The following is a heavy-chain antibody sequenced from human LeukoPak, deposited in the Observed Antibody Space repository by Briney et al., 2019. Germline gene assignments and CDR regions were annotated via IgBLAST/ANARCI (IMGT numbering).Heavy chain of an antibody. V-gene: IGHV3-23*01. D-gene: IGHD4-17*01. J-gene: IGHJ4*02. CDR2: ISGSGGST. CDR1: GFTFSSYA. Sequence: GGSLRLSCSASGFTFSSYAMSWVRQAPGKGLEWVSAISGSGGSTYYADSVKGRFTISRDNSKNTLYLQMNSLRAEDTAVYYCAKDYYGDYNFDYWGQGTLVTVSS. CDR3: AKDYYGDYNFDY.